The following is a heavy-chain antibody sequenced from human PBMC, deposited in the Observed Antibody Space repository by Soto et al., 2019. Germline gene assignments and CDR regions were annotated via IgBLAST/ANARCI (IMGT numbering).Heavy chain of an antibody. Sequence: PSETLSLTCTVSGGSISSSSYYWGWIRQPPGKGLEWIGSIYYSGSTYYNPSLKSRVTISVDTSKNQFSLKLSSVTAADTAVYYYAKAQRRGYSYGFLFDYWGQGTLVTVSS. CDR3: AKAQRRGYSYGFLFDY. V-gene: IGHV4-39*01. J-gene: IGHJ4*02. CDR2: IYYSGST. CDR1: GGSISSSSYY. D-gene: IGHD5-18*01.